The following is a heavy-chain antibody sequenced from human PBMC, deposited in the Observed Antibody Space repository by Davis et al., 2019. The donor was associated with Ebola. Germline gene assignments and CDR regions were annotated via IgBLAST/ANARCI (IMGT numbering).Heavy chain of an antibody. V-gene: IGHV4-39*02. J-gene: IGHJ4*01. CDR2: IYYSGST. Sequence: PGGSLRLSCSVSPGSISSSSYYWGWVRQPPGKGLEWIGTIYYSGSTDYNPSLKSRVTISVDTSKNDFSLSLTSVTAADTAVYYCASWWVVTNILGDYWGHGILVTVSS. CDR1: PGSISSSSYY. D-gene: IGHD2-21*02. CDR3: ASWWVVTNILGDY.